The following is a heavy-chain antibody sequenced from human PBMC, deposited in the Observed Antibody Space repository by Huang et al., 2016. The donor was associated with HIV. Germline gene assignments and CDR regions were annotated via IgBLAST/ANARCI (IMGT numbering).Heavy chain of an antibody. J-gene: IGHJ3*02. Sequence: QVQLLQPGTEVKKPGASVKVSCKVSENSLRELSMHWVRQAPGKGLEWVGGFDAEEGEPVYAKMFKGRITMTEETSTDTAYMELSSLRSEDTATYYCAVDAVGITGALDIWGQGTMVTVSA. CDR1: ENSLRELS. D-gene: IGHD1-26*01. V-gene: IGHV1-24*01. CDR2: FDAEEGEP. CDR3: AVDAVGITGALDI.